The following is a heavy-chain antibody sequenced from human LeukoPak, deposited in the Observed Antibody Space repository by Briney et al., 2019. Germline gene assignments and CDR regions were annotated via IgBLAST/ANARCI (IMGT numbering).Heavy chain of an antibody. V-gene: IGHV3-23*01. CDR1: GFTISTYG. D-gene: IGHD3-10*01. CDR2: ISGGTT. J-gene: IGHJ4*02. Sequence: GGSLRLSCAASGFTISTYGMSWVRQAPGKGLEWVSSISGGTTYYADSVKGRFTISRDNSKNTVSLQMNSLRAEDTAVYYCAKTVYLSGNYGGKGPLVTVSS. CDR3: AKTVYLSGNY.